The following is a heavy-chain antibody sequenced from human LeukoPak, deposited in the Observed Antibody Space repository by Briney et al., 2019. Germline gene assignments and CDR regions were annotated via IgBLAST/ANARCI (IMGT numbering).Heavy chain of an antibody. Sequence: PSETLSLTCTVSGGSISSYYWSWIRQPAGRGLEWIGRIHTSGNTKYNPSLKSRVTMSVDTSKNQFSLHLSSVTAADTAVYYCAKGAPLYGSGNYFFDCWGQGTLVTVSS. V-gene: IGHV4-4*07. CDR1: GGSISSYY. J-gene: IGHJ4*02. D-gene: IGHD3-10*01. CDR2: IHTSGNT. CDR3: AKGAPLYGSGNYFFDC.